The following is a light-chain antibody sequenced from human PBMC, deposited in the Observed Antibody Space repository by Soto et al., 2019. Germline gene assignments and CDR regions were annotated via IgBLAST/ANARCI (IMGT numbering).Light chain of an antibody. V-gene: IGKV3-15*01. CDR1: QSVGSN. J-gene: IGKJ1*01. Sequence: EIVMTQSPATLSVSPGERATLSCRASQSVGSNLAWYQQRPGQAPRLLIYGASTRATGVPARFSGSGSGTEFTLTISSLPSEVFGIYFCQQYNNWPPDRTFGQGTKVEIK. CDR3: QQYNNWPPDRT. CDR2: GAS.